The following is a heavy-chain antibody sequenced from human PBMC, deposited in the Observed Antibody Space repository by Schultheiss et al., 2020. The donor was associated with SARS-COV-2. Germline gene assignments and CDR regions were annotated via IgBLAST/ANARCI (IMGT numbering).Heavy chain of an antibody. CDR3: ARGGAYSYGPHYFDY. Sequence: SETLSLTCTVSGGSISSGDYYWSWIRQPPGKGLEWIGYIYYSGSTYYNPSLKSRVTISVDTSKNQFSLKLSSVTAADTAVYYCARGGAYSYGPHYFDYWGQGTLVTVSS. V-gene: IGHV4-30-4*01. CDR1: GGSISSGDYY. D-gene: IGHD5-18*01. J-gene: IGHJ4*02. CDR2: IYYSGST.